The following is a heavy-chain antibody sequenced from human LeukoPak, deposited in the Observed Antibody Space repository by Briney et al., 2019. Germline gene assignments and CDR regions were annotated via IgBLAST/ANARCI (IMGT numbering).Heavy chain of an antibody. CDR2: ISYDGSNK. CDR1: GFTSSNYG. V-gene: IGHV3-30*18. J-gene: IGHJ6*02. Sequence: GRSLRLSCAASGFTSSNYGMHWVRQAPGKGLEWVAVISYDGSNKYYADSVKGRFTISRDNSKNTLYLQMNSLRAEDTAVYYCAKGAVAWGYYGMDVWGQGTTLTVSS. CDR3: AKGAVAWGYYGMDV. D-gene: IGHD6-19*01.